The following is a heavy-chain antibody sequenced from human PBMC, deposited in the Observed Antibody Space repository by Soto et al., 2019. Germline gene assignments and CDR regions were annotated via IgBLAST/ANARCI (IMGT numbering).Heavy chain of an antibody. J-gene: IGHJ5*02. V-gene: IGHV4-61*01. Sequence: SETLSLTCTVSGGSVSSGSYYWSWIRQPPGKGLEWIGYIYYSGSTNYNPSLKSRVTISVDTSKNQFSLRLTSMTAADTAVYYCAREVIDCSSTSCYSVWLDPWGQGTLVTVSS. CDR1: GGSVSSGSYY. CDR3: AREVIDCSSTSCYSVWLDP. D-gene: IGHD2-2*02. CDR2: IYYSGST.